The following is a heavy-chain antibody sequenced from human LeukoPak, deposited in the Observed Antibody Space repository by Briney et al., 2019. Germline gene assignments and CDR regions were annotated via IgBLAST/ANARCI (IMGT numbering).Heavy chain of an antibody. CDR2: IYYSGST. Sequence: SETLSLTCTVSGGSISSYYWGWIRQPPGKGLEWIGYIYYSGSTNYNPSLKSRVTISVDTSKNQFSLKLSSVTAADTAVYYCARMLAAAGPPYFDYWGQGTLVTVSS. CDR3: ARMLAAAGPPYFDY. CDR1: GGSISSYY. V-gene: IGHV4-59*01. D-gene: IGHD6-13*01. J-gene: IGHJ4*02.